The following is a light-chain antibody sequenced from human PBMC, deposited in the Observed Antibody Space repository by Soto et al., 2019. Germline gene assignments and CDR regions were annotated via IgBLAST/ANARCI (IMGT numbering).Light chain of an antibody. CDR3: SSYTSRSTLV. Sequence: QSALTQPASVSGSPRQSITISCTGTSSDVGGYNFVSWYQQHPGKAPKLMIFEVSNRPSWVSNRFSGSKSGNTSSLTISGLQGEDEADYYCSSYTSRSTLVFGTGTKLTVL. CDR2: EVS. CDR1: SSDVGGYNF. V-gene: IGLV2-14*01. J-gene: IGLJ1*01.